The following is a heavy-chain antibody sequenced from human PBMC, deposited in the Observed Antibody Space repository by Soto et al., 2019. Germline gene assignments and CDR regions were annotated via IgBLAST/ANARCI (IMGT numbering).Heavy chain of an antibody. Sequence: EVLLVESGGGLVQPDRPLRLSCAASGFNFENYAMHWVRQAPGKGLEWVSGISWNGGRLDYAGSGRGRFTISRDNGKNSLYLETNSLRPDDTALYFCAKDKSAGEYSYYRYMDVWGRGTTVIVSS. J-gene: IGHJ6*03. CDR1: GFNFENYA. D-gene: IGHD2-21*01. CDR2: ISWNGGRL. CDR3: AKDKSAGEYSYYRYMDV. V-gene: IGHV3-9*01.